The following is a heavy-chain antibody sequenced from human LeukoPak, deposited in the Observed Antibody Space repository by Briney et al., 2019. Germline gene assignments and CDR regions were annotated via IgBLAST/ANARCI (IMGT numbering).Heavy chain of an antibody. Sequence: GGSLRLSCATSGFTFSSYAMSWVRQAPGKGLEWVSGISGSGASTYYEDSVKGRFTISRDNSKNTLYLQMNSLRVEDTAVYYCAKQRSEVPVAAANYWGQGSLVTVSS. D-gene: IGHD2-2*01. V-gene: IGHV3-23*01. J-gene: IGHJ4*02. CDR2: ISGSGAST. CDR1: GFTFSSYA. CDR3: AKQRSEVPVAAANY.